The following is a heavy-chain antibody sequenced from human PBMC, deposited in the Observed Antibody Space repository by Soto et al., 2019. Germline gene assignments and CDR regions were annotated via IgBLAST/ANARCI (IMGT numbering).Heavy chain of an antibody. J-gene: IGHJ4*02. D-gene: IGHD3-9*01. Sequence: GGSLRLSCAASGFTFSSYAMSWVRQAPGKGLEWVSAISGSGGSTYYADSVKGRFTISRDNSKNTLYLQMNSLRAEDTAVYYCAKVAPGDILTGYYTFDYWGQGTLVTVSS. CDR3: AKVAPGDILTGYYTFDY. CDR1: GFTFSSYA. V-gene: IGHV3-23*01. CDR2: ISGSGGST.